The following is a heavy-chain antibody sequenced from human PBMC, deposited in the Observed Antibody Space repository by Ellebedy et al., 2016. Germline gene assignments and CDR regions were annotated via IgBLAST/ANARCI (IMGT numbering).Heavy chain of an antibody. CDR2: IIPIFGTA. CDR3: ARDIEMATSPGYFDL. J-gene: IGHJ2*01. V-gene: IGHV1-69*13. Sequence: ASVKVSCKASGGTFSSYAISWVRQAPGQGLEWMGGIIPIFGTANYAQKFQGRVTITADESTSTAYMELSSLRSEDTAVYYCARDIEMATSPGYFDLWGRGTLVTVSS. CDR1: GGTFSSYA. D-gene: IGHD5-24*01.